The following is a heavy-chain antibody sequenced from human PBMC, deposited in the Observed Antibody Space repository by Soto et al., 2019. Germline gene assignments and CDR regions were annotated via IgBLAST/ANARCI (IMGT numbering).Heavy chain of an antibody. CDR3: ASARYGAYVRVMGDAFEI. CDR2: IYHSGST. D-gene: IGHD4-17*01. CDR1: GGSISSGGHS. Sequence: SETLSLTCAVSGGSISSGGHSWSWIRQPPGKGLEWIGYIYHSGSTYYNPSLKSRVTISVDRSKNQFSLKLSSVTAADTAVYYCASARYGAYVRVMGDAFEIWGQGTMVTVSS. J-gene: IGHJ3*02. V-gene: IGHV4-30-2*01.